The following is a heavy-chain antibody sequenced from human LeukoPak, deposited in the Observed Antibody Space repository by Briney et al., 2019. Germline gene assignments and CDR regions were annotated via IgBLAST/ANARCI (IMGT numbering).Heavy chain of an antibody. V-gene: IGHV3-7*03. D-gene: IGHD3-3*01. CDR2: IKPGGNEK. J-gene: IGHJ3*01. CDR1: GFTCSSYW. CDR3: ATFRFLGT. Sequence: PGGSLRLSCAASGFTCSSYWRTWVRQGPGKGLEWVANIKPGGNEKYYVDSVKGRFTISRDNVKNSLYLQMDSLRAEDTAIYYCATFRFLGTWGQGTMVTVSP.